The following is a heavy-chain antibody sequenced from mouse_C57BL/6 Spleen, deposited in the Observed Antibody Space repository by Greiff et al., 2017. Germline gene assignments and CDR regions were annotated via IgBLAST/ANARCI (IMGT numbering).Heavy chain of an antibody. J-gene: IGHJ2*01. Sequence: VQLQQPGAELVRPGSSVKLSCKASGYTFTSYWMHWVKQRPIQGLEWIGNIDPSDSETHYNQKFKDKATLTVDKSSSTAYMQLSNLTSEDSAVYYCARSNYYGSSHFDYWGQGTTLTVSS. CDR1: GYTFTSYW. V-gene: IGHV1-52*01. CDR2: IDPSDSET. CDR3: ARSNYYGSSHFDY. D-gene: IGHD1-1*01.